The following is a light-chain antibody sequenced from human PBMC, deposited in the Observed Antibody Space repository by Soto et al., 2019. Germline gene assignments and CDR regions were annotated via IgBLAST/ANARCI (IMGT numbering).Light chain of an antibody. CDR2: GDS. CDR3: GAWDDSLSGWV. J-gene: IGLJ3*02. CDR1: SSNIGAGFD. Sequence: QSVLRQPPSVSGAPGQRVTISCTGSSSNIGAGFDVHWYQQLPGTAPKLLIYGDSNRPSGVPDRFSGSKSGTSASLAITGLRSDDEADYYCGAWDDSLSGWVFGGGTKVTVL. V-gene: IGLV1-40*01.